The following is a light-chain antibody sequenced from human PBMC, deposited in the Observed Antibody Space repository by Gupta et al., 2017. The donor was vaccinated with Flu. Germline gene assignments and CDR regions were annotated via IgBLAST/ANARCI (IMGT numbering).Light chain of an antibody. V-gene: IGLV1-44*01. CDR2: GNS. CDR1: SSNIGSNN. Sequence: VTISGSGSSSNIGSNNVNWYQQVPGTAPKLLIYGNSQRPSGVPDRFSGSKSGTSASLAISGLQSEDEADYYCAAWDDSLNGHYVFGTGTKVTAL. CDR3: AAWDDSLNGHYV. J-gene: IGLJ1*01.